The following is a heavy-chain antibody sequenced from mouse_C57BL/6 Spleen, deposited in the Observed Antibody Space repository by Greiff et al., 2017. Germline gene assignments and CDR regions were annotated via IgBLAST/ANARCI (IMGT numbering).Heavy chain of an antibody. V-gene: IGHV1-74*01. CDR1: GYTFTSYW. Sequence: QVQLKQPGAELVKPGASVKVSCKASGYTFTSYWMHWVKQRPGQGLEWIGRIHPSDSDTNYNQKFKGKATLTVDKSSSTAYMQLSSLTSEDSAVYYCAIKGAYYSNYYAMDYWGQGTSVTVSS. J-gene: IGHJ4*01. CDR2: IHPSDSDT. D-gene: IGHD2-5*01. CDR3: AIKGAYYSNYYAMDY.